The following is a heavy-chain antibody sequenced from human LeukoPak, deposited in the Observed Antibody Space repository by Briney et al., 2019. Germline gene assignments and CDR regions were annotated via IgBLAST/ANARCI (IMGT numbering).Heavy chain of an antibody. CDR2: IRSKTNNFAT. CDR1: DFILSGSA. V-gene: IGHV3-73*01. J-gene: IGHJ4*02. CDR3: TRQGGSLPDFDY. D-gene: IGHD1-26*01. Sequence: SLRLSCAASDFILSGSAIHWVRQASGKGLEWVGRIRSKTNNFATAYAASVKGRFTVSRDDSKNTAYLQMNSLKIEDTAVYYCTRQGGSLPDFDYWGQGTLVTVSS.